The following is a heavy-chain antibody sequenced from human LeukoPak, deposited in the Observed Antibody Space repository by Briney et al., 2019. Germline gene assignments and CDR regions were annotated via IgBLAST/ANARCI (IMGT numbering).Heavy chain of an antibody. J-gene: IGHJ3*02. CDR2: IYTSGST. D-gene: IGHD3-22*01. CDR3: ARALYYYDSSGYYYRAFDI. Sequence: SETLSLTCTVSGGSISSYYWSWIRQPAGKGLEWIGRIYTSGSTNYTPSLKSRVTMSVDTSKNQFSLKLSSVTAADTAVYYCARALYYYDSSGYYYRAFDIWGQGTMVTVSS. CDR1: GGSISSYY. V-gene: IGHV4-4*07.